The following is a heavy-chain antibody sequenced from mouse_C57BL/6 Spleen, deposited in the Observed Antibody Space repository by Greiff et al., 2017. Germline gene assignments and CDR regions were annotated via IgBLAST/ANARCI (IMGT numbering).Heavy chain of an antibody. D-gene: IGHD2-5*01. CDR3: VSNYDYAMDY. CDR1: GYAFSSYW. J-gene: IGHJ4*01. Sequence: QVHVKQSGAELVKPGASVKISCKASGYAFSSYWMNWVKQRPGKGLEWIGQIYPGDGDTNYNGKFKGKATLTADKSSSTAYMQLSSLTSEDSAVYFCVSNYDYAMDYWGQGTSVTVSS. CDR2: IYPGDGDT. V-gene: IGHV1-80*01.